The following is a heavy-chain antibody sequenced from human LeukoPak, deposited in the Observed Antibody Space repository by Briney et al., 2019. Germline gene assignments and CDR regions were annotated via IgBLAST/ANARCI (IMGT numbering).Heavy chain of an antibody. CDR2: IYTTGST. D-gene: IGHD6-19*01. V-gene: IGHV4-4*07. J-gene: IGHJ4*02. CDR1: GGSISSYY. Sequence: SETLSLTCTVSGGSISSYYWTWIRQPAGKGLEWIGRIYTTGSTNYNPSLNSRVTMSVDTSKNQFSLKLSSVTAADTAVYYCARQMAVAGKAGFDYWGQGTLVTVSS. CDR3: ARQMAVAGKAGFDY.